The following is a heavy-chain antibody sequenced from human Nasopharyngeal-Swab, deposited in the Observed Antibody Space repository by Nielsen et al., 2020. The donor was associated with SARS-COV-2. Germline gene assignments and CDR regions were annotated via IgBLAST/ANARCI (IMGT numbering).Heavy chain of an antibody. D-gene: IGHD1-14*01. CDR1: GFTFNSYS. V-gene: IGHV3-48*01. CDR3: AREEELGTAYYFDY. J-gene: IGHJ4*02. Sequence: GESLKISCAASGFTFNSYSMNWVRQAPGKGPEWVSYISSSSSTIYYADSVKGRFTISRDNAKNSLYLQMNSLRAEDTAVYYCAREEELGTAYYFDYWGQGTLVTVSS. CDR2: ISSSSSTI.